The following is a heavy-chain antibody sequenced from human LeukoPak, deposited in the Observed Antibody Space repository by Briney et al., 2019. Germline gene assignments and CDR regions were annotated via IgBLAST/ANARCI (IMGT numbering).Heavy chain of an antibody. D-gene: IGHD2-8*02. CDR1: GFTFSSYG. Sequence: PGGSLRLSCAASGFTFSSYGMHWVRQAPGKGLEWVPVIWYDGSNKYYADSVKGRFTISRDNSKNTLYLQMNSLRAEDTAVYYCARFDTGLDYWGQATLVTVSS. CDR2: IWYDGSNK. CDR3: ARFDTGLDY. V-gene: IGHV3-33*01. J-gene: IGHJ4*02.